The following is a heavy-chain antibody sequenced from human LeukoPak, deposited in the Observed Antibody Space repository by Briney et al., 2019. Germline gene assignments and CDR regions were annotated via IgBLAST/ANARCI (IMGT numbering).Heavy chain of an antibody. CDR2: INPSGGST. J-gene: IGHJ5*02. CDR3: AAIFSSIIGWFDP. D-gene: IGHD3-10*01. V-gene: IGHV1-46*01. CDR1: GYTFTSYY. Sequence: ASVKVSCKASGYTFTSYYMHWVRQAPGQGLEWMGIINPSGGSTSYAQKFQGRVTMTRDTSTSTVYMELSSQRSEDTAVYYCAAIFSSIIGWFDPWGQGTLVTVSS.